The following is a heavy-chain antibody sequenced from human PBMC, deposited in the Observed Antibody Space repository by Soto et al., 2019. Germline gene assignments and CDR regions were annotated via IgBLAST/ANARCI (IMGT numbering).Heavy chain of an antibody. CDR3: TRYPSDCSGGSCYPTADY. V-gene: IGHV3-49*04. D-gene: IGHD2-15*01. Sequence: PGGSLRLSCTASGFTFGDYAMSWVRQAPGKGLEWVGFIRSKAYGGTTEYAASVKGRFTISRDDSKSIAYLQMNSLKTEDTAVYYCTRYPSDCSGGSCYPTADYWGQGTLVTVSS. J-gene: IGHJ4*02. CDR2: IRSKAYGGTT. CDR1: GFTFGDYA.